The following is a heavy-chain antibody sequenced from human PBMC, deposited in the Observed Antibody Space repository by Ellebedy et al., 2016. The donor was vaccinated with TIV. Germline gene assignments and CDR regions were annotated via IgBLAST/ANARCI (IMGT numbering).Heavy chain of an antibody. V-gene: IGHV4-59*12. CDR3: AREAGAAGHYYYFDL. CDR2: VYYSGST. J-gene: IGHJ2*01. Sequence: SETLSLTXTVSGGSINSDYWGWVRQPPGKGLEWIGSVYYSGSTNYNPSLESRVTLSVDTSRNHLSLTLRSVTGADTAIYYCAREAGAAGHYYYFDLWGRGTLVTVSS. D-gene: IGHD3-22*01. CDR1: GGSINSDY.